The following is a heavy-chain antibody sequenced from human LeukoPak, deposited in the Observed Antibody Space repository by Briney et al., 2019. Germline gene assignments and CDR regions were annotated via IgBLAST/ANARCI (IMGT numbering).Heavy chain of an antibody. V-gene: IGHV4-59*01. CDR3: ARAPEIDSSGRSHSDGFDI. D-gene: IGHD3-22*01. CDR2: IYYSGST. CDR1: GGSISRYY. Sequence: SETLSLTCTVSGGSISRYYWIWIRQPPGKGLECIGYIYYSGSTNYHPSLKSRVTILVEKSKNQVSLTLNPVTGPDTAVYHWARAPEIDSSGRSHSDGFDIWGQGTMVTVSS. J-gene: IGHJ3*02.